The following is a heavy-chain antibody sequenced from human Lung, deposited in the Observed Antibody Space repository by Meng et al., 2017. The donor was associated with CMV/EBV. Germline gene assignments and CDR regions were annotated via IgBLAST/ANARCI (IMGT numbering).Heavy chain of an antibody. J-gene: IGHJ5*02. CDR3: AREQIGATIIPVDWFDP. V-gene: IGHV4-39*07. D-gene: IGHD5-12*01. CDR2: IYYSGST. Sequence: QLQLQESGLGLVKPSETLSLTCTVSGGSISSSSYYWGWIRQPPGKGLEWIGSIYYSGSTYYNPSLKSRVTISVDTSKNQFSLKLSSVTAADTAVYYCAREQIGATIIPVDWFDPWGQGTLGTVAS. CDR1: GGSISSSSYY.